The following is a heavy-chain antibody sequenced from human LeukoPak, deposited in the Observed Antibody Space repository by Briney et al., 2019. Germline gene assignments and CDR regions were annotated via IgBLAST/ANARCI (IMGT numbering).Heavy chain of an antibody. CDR2: INWNSGTL. CDR1: GFLFDEYA. Sequence: GRSLRLSCAASGFLFDEYAVHCVRQAPGKGLECVSTINWNSGTLAYADSVKGRFTISRDNAKNSLYLQMNSLRTEDTALYYCARGLGGDQGYFDLWGRGTLATVSS. D-gene: IGHD3-10*01. J-gene: IGHJ2*01. CDR3: ARGLGGDQGYFDL. V-gene: IGHV3-9*01.